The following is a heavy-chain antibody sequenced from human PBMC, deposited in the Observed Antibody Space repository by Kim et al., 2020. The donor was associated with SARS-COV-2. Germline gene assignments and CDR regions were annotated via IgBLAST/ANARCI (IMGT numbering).Heavy chain of an antibody. CDR2: ITSSSTFI. CDR3: ARAPPGGDYGYYYYGMDV. Sequence: GGSLRLSCAASGFSFTTYNMNWVRQAPGKGLEWVSYITSSSTFIFYRDSVKGRFTISRDNAKNSLFLQMNSLSDEDTAVYYCARAPPGGDYGYYYYGMDVWGQGTTVTVSS. D-gene: IGHD4-17*01. J-gene: IGHJ6*02. CDR1: GFSFTTYN. V-gene: IGHV3-48*02.